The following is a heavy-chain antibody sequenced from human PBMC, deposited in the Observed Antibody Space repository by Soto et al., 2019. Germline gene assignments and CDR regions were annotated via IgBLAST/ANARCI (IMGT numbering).Heavy chain of an antibody. CDR2: INQDGSER. CDR1: GLTFRNDW. Sequence: GGSLRLSCAGSGLTFRNDWLSWVRQAPGKGLEWVANINQDGSERYCVDSVRGRFTISRDNVEKSLYLQLNSLRPEDTSVYYGAVYSYGVSSAAYWDQETLVTVSS. J-gene: IGHJ4*01. CDR3: AVYSYGVSSAAY. D-gene: IGHD5-18*01. V-gene: IGHV3-7*03.